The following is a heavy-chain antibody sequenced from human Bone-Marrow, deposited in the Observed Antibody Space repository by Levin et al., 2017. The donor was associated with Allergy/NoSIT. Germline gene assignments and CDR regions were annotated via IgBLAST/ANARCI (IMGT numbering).Heavy chain of an antibody. V-gene: IGHV1-46*01. CDR2: INPSGGST. Sequence: GESLKISCKASGYTFTSYYMHWVRQAPGQGLEWMGIINPSGGSTSYAQKFQGRVTMTRDTSTSTVYMELSSLKSEDTAVYYCASRSLGCTGGVCYSLAFDIWGQGTMVTVSS. D-gene: IGHD2-8*02. CDR3: ASRSLGCTGGVCYSLAFDI. J-gene: IGHJ3*02. CDR1: GYTFTSYY.